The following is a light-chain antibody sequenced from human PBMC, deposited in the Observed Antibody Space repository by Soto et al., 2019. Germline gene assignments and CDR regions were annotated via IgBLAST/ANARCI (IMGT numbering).Light chain of an antibody. Sequence: EMVMTQSPAILSVSPGESATLSCRASQSVNSNYLAWYQQHPGQAPRLLIYDASKRATGIPARFSGSGSGTNFTLTISSLEPEDFAVYYCQQRRSWQVTFGQGTRLEIK. V-gene: IGKV3D-20*02. CDR2: DAS. J-gene: IGKJ5*01. CDR3: QQRRSWQVT. CDR1: QSVNSNY.